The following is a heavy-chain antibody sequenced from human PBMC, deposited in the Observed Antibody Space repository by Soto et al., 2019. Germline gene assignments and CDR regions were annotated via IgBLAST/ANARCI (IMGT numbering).Heavy chain of an antibody. J-gene: IGHJ4*02. CDR2: IKSKTDGGTT. V-gene: IGHV3-15*01. CDR3: TTAKEDDYASL. D-gene: IGHD3-16*01. CDR1: GFTFSNAW. Sequence: EVQLVESGGGLVKPGGSLRLSCAASGFTFSNAWMSWVRQAPGKGLEWVGRIKSKTDGGTTDYAAPVKGRFTISRGDSKNTLYLQMNSLKPEDTAVYYCTTAKEDDYASLWGQGTLVTVSS.